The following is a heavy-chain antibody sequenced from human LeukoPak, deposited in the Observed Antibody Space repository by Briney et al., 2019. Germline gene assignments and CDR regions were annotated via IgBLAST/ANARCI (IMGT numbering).Heavy chain of an antibody. CDR2: ISSNGGST. CDR3: VKDRVVVAATYAFDI. CDR1: GFTFSSYA. Sequence: PGGSLRLSCSASGFTFSSYAMHWVRQAPGKGLEYVSAISSNGGSTYYAESWKGRFTISRDNSKNTLYLKMSSLRDEDTAVYYCVKDRVVVAATYAFDIWGEGTMVPVSS. V-gene: IGHV3-64D*09. D-gene: IGHD2-15*01. J-gene: IGHJ3*02.